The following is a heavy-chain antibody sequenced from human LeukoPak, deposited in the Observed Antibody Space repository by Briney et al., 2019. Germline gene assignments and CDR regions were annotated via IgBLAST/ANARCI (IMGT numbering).Heavy chain of an antibody. J-gene: IGHJ6*03. D-gene: IGHD5-12*01. V-gene: IGHV3-21*01. CDR2: ISSSSSYI. CDR3: ARDPTTLIDHYYMDV. CDR1: GYTFTSYG. Sequence: GASVKVSCKASGYTFTSYGISWVRQAPGKGLEWVSSISSSSSYIYYADSVKGRFTISRDNAKNSLYLQMNSLRAEDTAVYYCARDPTTLIDHYYMDVWGKGTTVTVSS.